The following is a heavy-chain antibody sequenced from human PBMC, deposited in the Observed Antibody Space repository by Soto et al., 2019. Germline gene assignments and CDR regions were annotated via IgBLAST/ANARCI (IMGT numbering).Heavy chain of an antibody. CDR2: IWYDGSNK. CDR3: ARDSSVTVTTYFADY. Sequence: QVQLVESGGGVVQPGRSLRLSCAASGFTFSSYGMHWVRQAPGKGLEWVAVIWYDGSNKYYADSVKGRFTISRDNSKNTLSLQMNSLRAEDTAVYYCARDSSVTVTTYFADYWGQGTLVTVSS. D-gene: IGHD4-17*01. CDR1: GFTFSSYG. V-gene: IGHV3-33*01. J-gene: IGHJ4*02.